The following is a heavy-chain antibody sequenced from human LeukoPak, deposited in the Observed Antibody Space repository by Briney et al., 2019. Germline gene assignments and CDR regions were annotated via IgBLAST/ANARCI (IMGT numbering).Heavy chain of an antibody. CDR3: ARAGDYGSGSCAFDM. CDR1: GFTFSSYW. Sequence: PGGSLRLSCAASGFTFSSYWMHWVRQAPGKGLVWVSRIRSDGSTTYADSVKGRFTISRDNAKNTLYLQMNSLRAEDTAVYYCARAGDYGSGSCAFDMWGQGTMDTVSS. D-gene: IGHD3-10*01. V-gene: IGHV3-74*01. J-gene: IGHJ3*02. CDR2: IRSDGST.